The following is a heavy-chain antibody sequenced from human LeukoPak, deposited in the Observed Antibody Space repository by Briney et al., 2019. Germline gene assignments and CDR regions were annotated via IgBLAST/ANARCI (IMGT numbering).Heavy chain of an antibody. V-gene: IGHV1-2*02. CDR2: INPNSGDT. CDR3: AIVGEALDY. J-gene: IGHJ4*02. CDR1: GYTFTGYN. Sequence: ASVEVSCKASGYTFTGYNMHWVRQVPGQGLEWMGWINPNSGDTNYAQNFQGRVTMTRGTSISTAYMVLNRLRSDDTAVYYCAIVGEALDYWGQGTLVTVSS. D-gene: IGHD4-17*01.